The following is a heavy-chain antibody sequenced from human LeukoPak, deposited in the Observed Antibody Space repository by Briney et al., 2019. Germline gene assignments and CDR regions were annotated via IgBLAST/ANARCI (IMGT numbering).Heavy chain of an antibody. Sequence: GASVKVSCKASGYTFTSYGISWVRQAPGQGLEWMGWISAYNGNTNYAQELQGRVTMTTDTSTSTAYMELRSLRSDDTAVYYCARDYSYGCGWYYYYGMDVWGQGTTVTVSS. J-gene: IGHJ6*02. CDR3: ARDYSYGCGWYYYYGMDV. D-gene: IGHD5-18*01. V-gene: IGHV1-18*01. CDR2: ISAYNGNT. CDR1: GYTFTSYG.